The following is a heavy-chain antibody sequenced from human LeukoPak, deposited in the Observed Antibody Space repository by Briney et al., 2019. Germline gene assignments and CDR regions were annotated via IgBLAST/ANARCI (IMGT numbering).Heavy chain of an antibody. CDR3: ARDRARGDYYYGMDV. CDR1: GFTFSDYY. D-gene: IGHD3-16*01. CDR2: ISSSGSTI. J-gene: IGHJ6*02. V-gene: IGHV3-11*01. Sequence: GGSLGLSCAASGFTFSDYYMSWIRQAPGKGLEWVSYISSSGSTIYYADSVKGRFTISRDNAKNSLYLQMNSLRAEDTAVYYCARDRARGDYYYGMDVWGQGTTVTVSS.